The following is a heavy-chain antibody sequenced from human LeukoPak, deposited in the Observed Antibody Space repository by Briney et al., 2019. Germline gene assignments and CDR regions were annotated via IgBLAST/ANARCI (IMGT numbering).Heavy chain of an antibody. CDR1: GGTFSSYA. CDR3: ATLKDIVVVRGMDV. V-gene: IGHV1-69*04. Sequence: SVKVSCKASGGTFSSYAISWVRQAPGQGLEWMGRIIPILGIANYAQKFQGRVTITADKSTSTAYMELSSLRSEDTAVYYCATLKDIVVVRGMDVWGQGTTVTVSS. D-gene: IGHD2-2*01. CDR2: IIPILGIA. J-gene: IGHJ6*02.